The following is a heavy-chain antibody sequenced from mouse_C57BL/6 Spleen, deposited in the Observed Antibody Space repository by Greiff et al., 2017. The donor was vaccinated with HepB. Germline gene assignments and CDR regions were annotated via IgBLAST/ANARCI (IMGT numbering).Heavy chain of an antibody. CDR1: GYTFTDYY. D-gene: IGHD1-1*01. CDR2: IYPGSGNT. J-gene: IGHJ2*01. CDR3: ARSGYYYGSSDY. V-gene: IGHV1-76*01. Sequence: QVQLQQSGAELVRPGASVKLSCKASGYTFTDYYINWVKQRPGQGLEWIARIYPGSGNTYYNEKFKGKATLTAEKSSSTAYMQLSSLTSEDSAVYFCARSGYYYGSSDYWGQGTTLTASS.